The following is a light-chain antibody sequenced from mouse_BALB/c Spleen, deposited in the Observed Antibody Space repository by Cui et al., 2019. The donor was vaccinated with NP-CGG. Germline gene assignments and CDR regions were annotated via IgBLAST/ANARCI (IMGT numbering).Light chain of an antibody. CDR3: ALWYSNHWV. V-gene: IGLV1*01. Sequence: HVVTPESSAPTTSPGETVTLTCRSSTGAVTTSNYANWVQEKPDHLFTGLIGGTNNRAPGVPARFSGSLIGDKAALTITGAQTEDEAIYFCALWYSNHWVFGGGTKLTVL. CDR2: GTN. J-gene: IGLJ1*01. CDR1: TGAVTTSNY.